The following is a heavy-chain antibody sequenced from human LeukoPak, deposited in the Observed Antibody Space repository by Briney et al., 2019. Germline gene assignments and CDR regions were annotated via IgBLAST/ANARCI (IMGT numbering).Heavy chain of an antibody. CDR3: ARDSSPSPNYFGN. CDR1: GFTVSSNY. Sequence: GGSLRLSCVASGFTVSSNYVSWVRQPPGKGLEWVSLLYRDGSAFYADSVKGRFTISRDNSKNTVYLQMNMLRAEDTAVSYCARDSSPSPNYFGNWGPGSLGTVSS. J-gene: IGHJ4*02. CDR2: LYRDGSA. V-gene: IGHV3-53*01. D-gene: IGHD2/OR15-2a*01.